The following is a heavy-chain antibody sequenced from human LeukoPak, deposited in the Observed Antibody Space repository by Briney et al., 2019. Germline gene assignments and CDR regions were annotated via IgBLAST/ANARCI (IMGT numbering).Heavy chain of an antibody. Sequence: SETLSLTCAVYGGSFSGYYWSWIRQPAGKGLEWIGRIYTSGSTNYNPSLKSRVTMSVDTSKNRFSLKLSSVTAADTAVYYCARGVSGEYSSSWYVGGNFDYWGQGTLVTVSS. CDR1: GGSFSGYY. CDR3: ARGVSGEYSSSWYVGGNFDY. CDR2: IYTSGST. V-gene: IGHV4-59*10. J-gene: IGHJ4*02. D-gene: IGHD6-13*01.